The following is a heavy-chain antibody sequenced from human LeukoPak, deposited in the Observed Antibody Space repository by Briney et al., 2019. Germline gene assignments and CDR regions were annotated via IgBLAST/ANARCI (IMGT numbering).Heavy chain of an antibody. CDR3: ARDSYDYVWGSYRGDGDN. Sequence: TPGGSLRLSCAASGFTFSSFSMNWVRQAPGKGLDCVSSISSSSSYIYYADSVKGRFTISRDNAKNSLYLQMNSLRAEDTAVYYCARDSYDYVWGSYRGDGDNWGQGTLVTGSS. J-gene: IGHJ4*02. CDR1: GFTFSSFS. CDR2: ISSSSSYI. V-gene: IGHV3-21*01. D-gene: IGHD3-16*02.